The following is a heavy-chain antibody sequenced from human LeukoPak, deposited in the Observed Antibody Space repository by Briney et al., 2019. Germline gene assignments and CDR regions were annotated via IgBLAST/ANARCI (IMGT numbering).Heavy chain of an antibody. CDR1: GITLSNYC. V-gene: IGHV3-23*01. CDR2: ISDSGGGT. Sequence: GGSLRLSCAVSGITLSNYCMTWVRQAPGRGLEWVASISDSGGGTHYADSVKGRFTISRDNTKNTLHLQMDSLSAEDTAVYFCAKRGVVIRVILVGFHKEAYYFDSWGQGALVTVSS. CDR3: AKRGVVIRVILVGFHKEAYYFDS. J-gene: IGHJ4*02. D-gene: IGHD3-22*01.